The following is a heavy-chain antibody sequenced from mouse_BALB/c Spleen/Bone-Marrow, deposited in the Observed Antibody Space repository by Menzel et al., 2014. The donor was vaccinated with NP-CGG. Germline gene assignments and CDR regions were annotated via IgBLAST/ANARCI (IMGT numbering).Heavy chain of an antibody. V-gene: IGHV5-6-3*01. J-gene: IGHJ2*01. Sequence: EVQGVESGGGLVQPGGSLKVSCAASGFTFNNYGMSWVRQTPDKRLELVATINRNGGSSYYPDSVKGRFTISRDNAKNTLYLQMSSLKSEDTAIYYCSRGNYGNYVDYFGYWGQGTTLTVSS. CDR2: INRNGGSS. CDR1: GFTFNNYG. CDR3: SRGNYGNYVDYFGY. D-gene: IGHD2-1*01.